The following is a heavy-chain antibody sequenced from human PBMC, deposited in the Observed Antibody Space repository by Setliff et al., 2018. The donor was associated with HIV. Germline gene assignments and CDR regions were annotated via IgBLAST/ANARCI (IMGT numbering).Heavy chain of an antibody. J-gene: IGHJ5*01. CDR2: INHSGST. D-gene: IGHD3-16*01. CDR1: GGSFNEYY. V-gene: IGHV4-34*01. Sequence: KPSETLSLTCAVYGGSFNEYYWNWIRQIPGKGLEWIGEINHSGSTNYNESLERRLRISVDTSKNQFSLSLNSVTAADTAVYYCARAYRDNVWGSWRQISSWFDSWGQGNLVTVSS. CDR3: ARAYRDNVWGSWRQISSWFDS.